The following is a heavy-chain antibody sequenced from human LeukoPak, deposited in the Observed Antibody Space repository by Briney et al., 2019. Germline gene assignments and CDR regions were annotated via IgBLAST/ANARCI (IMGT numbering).Heavy chain of an antibody. Sequence: ASVKVSCKASGYTFTRYGISWVRQAPGQGLEWMGWINPYNGNTKYAQKLQGRVTLTTDTSTSTAYMEVRSLRSDDTAVYYCTREASSSWPNWFDPWGQGTLVTVSS. D-gene: IGHD6-13*01. CDR3: TREASSSWPNWFDP. CDR1: GYTFTRYG. J-gene: IGHJ5*02. V-gene: IGHV1-18*01. CDR2: INPYNGNT.